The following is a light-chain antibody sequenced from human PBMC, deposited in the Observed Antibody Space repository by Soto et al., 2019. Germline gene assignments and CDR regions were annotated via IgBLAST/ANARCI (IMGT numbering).Light chain of an antibody. CDR1: SSDVGDYNY. Sequence: SALTQPPSASGTPGQSVTIPCTGTSSDVGDYNYVSWYQQHPGKAPKLVIYEVSRRPSGVPDRFSVSKSGNTASLTVSGLQAEDEADYYFSSNAGSNNLVFGGGTKLTVL. CDR2: EVS. V-gene: IGLV2-8*01. CDR3: SSNAGSNNLV. J-gene: IGLJ2*01.